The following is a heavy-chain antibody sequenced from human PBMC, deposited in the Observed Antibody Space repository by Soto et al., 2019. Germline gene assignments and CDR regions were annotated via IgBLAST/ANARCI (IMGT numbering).Heavy chain of an antibody. D-gene: IGHD2-2*01. V-gene: IGHV1-8*01. CDR2: MNPNSGNT. J-gene: IGHJ6*03. CDR1: GYTFTSYD. Sequence: QVQLVQSGAEVKKPGASVKVSCKASGYTFTSYDNNWVRQATGQGLEWMGWMNPNSGNTGYAQKFQGRVTMTRNTSISTAYMELSSLRSEDTAVYYCATWIPAADYMDVWGKGTTVTVSS. CDR3: ATWIPAADYMDV.